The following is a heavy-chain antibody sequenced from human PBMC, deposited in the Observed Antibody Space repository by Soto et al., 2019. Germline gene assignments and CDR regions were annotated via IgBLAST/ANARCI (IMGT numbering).Heavy chain of an antibody. CDR2: ISQTGDT. D-gene: IGHD1-26*01. CDR3: ARDGHSQPYGSQDARFFDI. CDR1: GHMFVGYA. Sequence: QVQMVQSGAEVKNPGASVKMSCKASGHMFVGYAVTWVRQAPGQGLEWMGWISQTGDTQYARKFEGRLTLTTDTSTSTAQLELKSLRADDTAVYFCARDGHSQPYGSQDARFFDIWGQGTLVTVSS. V-gene: IGHV1-18*01. J-gene: IGHJ4*02.